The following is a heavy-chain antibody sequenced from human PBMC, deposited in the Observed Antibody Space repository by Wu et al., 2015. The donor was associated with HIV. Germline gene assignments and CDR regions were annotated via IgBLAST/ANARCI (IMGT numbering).Heavy chain of an antibody. Sequence: QVQLVQSGTEVKKPGASVKVSCKASGYTFTSYGISWVRQAPGQGLEWMGWINPNSGGTNYAQKFQGRVTMTRDTSISTAYMELSRLRSDDTAVYYCASDFGYYSGSVSWGQGTLVTVSS. D-gene: IGHD6-19*01. CDR1: GYTFTSYG. J-gene: IGHJ5*02. CDR3: ASDFGYYSGSVS. V-gene: IGHV1-2*02. CDR2: INPNSGGT.